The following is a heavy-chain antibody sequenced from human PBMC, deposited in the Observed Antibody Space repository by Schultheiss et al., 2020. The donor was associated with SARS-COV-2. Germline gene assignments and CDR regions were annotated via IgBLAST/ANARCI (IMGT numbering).Heavy chain of an antibody. CDR2: IYTSGST. CDR1: GGSISSGSYY. CDR3: ARVREDPYYYHYMDV. J-gene: IGHJ6*03. V-gene: IGHV4-61*02. D-gene: IGHD1-26*01. Sequence: SETLSLTCTVSGGSISSGSYYWSWIRQPAGKGLEWIGRIYTSGSTNYNPSLKSRVTISVDTSKNQFSLKLSSVTAADTAVYYCARVREDPYYYHYMDVWGKGTTVTVSS.